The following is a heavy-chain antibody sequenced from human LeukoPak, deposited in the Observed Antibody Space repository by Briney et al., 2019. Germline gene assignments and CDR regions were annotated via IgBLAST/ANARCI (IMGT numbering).Heavy chain of an antibody. CDR1: GSTFSSYS. CDR3: ARKWEFDY. V-gene: IGHV3-48*01. Sequence: GGSLRLSCAASGSTFSSYSMSWVRQAPGKGLEWVSHVSGSSSTIYYADSVKGRFTIPRDNAKNSLYLQMNSLRAEDTAVYYCARKWEFDYWGQGTLVTVSS. D-gene: IGHD1-26*01. J-gene: IGHJ4*02. CDR2: VSGSSSTI.